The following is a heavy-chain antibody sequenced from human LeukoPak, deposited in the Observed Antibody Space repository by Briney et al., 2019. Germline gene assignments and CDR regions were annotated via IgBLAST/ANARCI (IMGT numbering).Heavy chain of an antibody. V-gene: IGHV6-1*01. D-gene: IGHD6-13*01. CDR3: ARSADGTLDY. Sequence: SQTLSLTCAISGDSVSSNSAAWNWIRQSPSRGLEWLGRTYYRSRWYNDYAVSVKSRITVNPDASKNQFSLHLNSVTPDDTAVYYCARSADGTLDYWGQGTLVTVSS. CDR2: TYYRSRWYN. J-gene: IGHJ4*02. CDR1: GDSVSSNSAA.